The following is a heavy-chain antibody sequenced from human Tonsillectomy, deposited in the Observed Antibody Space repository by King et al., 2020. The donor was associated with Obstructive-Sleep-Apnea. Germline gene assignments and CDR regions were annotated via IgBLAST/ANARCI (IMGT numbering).Heavy chain of an antibody. V-gene: IGHV4-39*07. D-gene: IGHD1-26*01. CDR1: GGSISSSSYY. CDR3: TAVYFCARGRELWSAFDY. CDR2: IYYSGGT. Sequence: QLQESGPGLVKPSETLSLTCTVSGGSISSSSYYWGWIRQPPGKGLEWIGRIYYSGGTYYNPSLKSRGTISVDTSKNQFSLNLSSVTAADTVTAADTAVYFCARGRELWSAFDYWGQGTLVTVSS. J-gene: IGHJ4*02.